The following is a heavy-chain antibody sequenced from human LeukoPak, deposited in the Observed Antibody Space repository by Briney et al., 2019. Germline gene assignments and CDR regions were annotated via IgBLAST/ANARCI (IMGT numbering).Heavy chain of an antibody. CDR3: ARSGIPYRGYSGYDLTYDYYGMDV. CDR1: GYSFTSYW. Sequence: GESLKISCKGSGYSFTSYWIGWVRQMPGKGLEWTGIIYPGDSDTRYSPSFQGQVTISADKSISTAYLQWSSLKASDTALYSCARSGIPYRGYSGYDLTYDYYGMDVWGQGTTVTVSS. J-gene: IGHJ6*02. V-gene: IGHV5-51*01. CDR2: IYPGDSDT. D-gene: IGHD5-12*01.